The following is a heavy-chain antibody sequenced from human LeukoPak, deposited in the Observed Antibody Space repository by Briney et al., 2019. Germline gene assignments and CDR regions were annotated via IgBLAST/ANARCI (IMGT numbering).Heavy chain of an antibody. J-gene: IGHJ4*02. V-gene: IGHV1-2*02. CDR1: GYTFTGYY. D-gene: IGHD6-13*01. CDR2: INPNSGVT. Sequence: ASVKVSCKASGYTFTGYYMHWVRQAPGQGLEWMGWINPNSGVTNYAQKFQGRVTMTRDTSISTAYMELSRLRSDDTAVYYCARSSIIAAAGPYYFDYWGQGTLVTVSS. CDR3: ARSSIIAAAGPYYFDY.